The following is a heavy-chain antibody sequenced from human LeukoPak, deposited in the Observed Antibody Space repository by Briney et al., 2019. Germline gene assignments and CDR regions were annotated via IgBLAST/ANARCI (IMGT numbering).Heavy chain of an antibody. CDR3: ARDGYADNPPGAFDI. Sequence: GASVKVSCKASGYTFTGYFIHWVRQAPGQGLEWLGWINPNKGVTDYAQKFQGRVTMTWDTSITTVYMDLSRLTSDDTAMYYCARDGYADNPPGAFDIWGQGTPVTVSS. J-gene: IGHJ3*02. D-gene: IGHD5-12*01. CDR1: GYTFTGYF. CDR2: INPNKGVT. V-gene: IGHV1-2*02.